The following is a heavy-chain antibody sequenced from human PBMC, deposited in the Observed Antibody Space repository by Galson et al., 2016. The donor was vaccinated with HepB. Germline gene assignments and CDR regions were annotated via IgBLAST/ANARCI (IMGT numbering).Heavy chain of an antibody. CDR1: GFSISSYA. Sequence: SLRLSCAASGFSISSYAMSWVRQAPGKGLEWVSGSSGSGVGTYYADSVKGRFTISRDNSKNALYLQMNSLRADDTAVYYCAKGGAGSGSFWAGNWGQGILVTVSS. CDR3: AKGGAGSGSFWAGN. D-gene: IGHD3-10*01. CDR2: SSGSGVGT. V-gene: IGHV3-23*01. J-gene: IGHJ4*02.